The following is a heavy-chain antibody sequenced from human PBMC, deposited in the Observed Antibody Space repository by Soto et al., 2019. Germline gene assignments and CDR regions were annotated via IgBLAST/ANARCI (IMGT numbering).Heavy chain of an antibody. Sequence: SETLSPTCAVHGGPCIGYYWSWIGQPTGKGLEWIGEINHRGSTNYNPSLKSRVTISVDTSKNQFSLKLTSVPAADTAVYYCARRGDYYDSSGDANDVWGQGTMVTVSS. CDR1: GGPCIGYY. J-gene: IGHJ3*01. V-gene: IGHV4-34*01. CDR2: INHRGST. CDR3: ARRGDYYDSSGDANDV. D-gene: IGHD3-22*01.